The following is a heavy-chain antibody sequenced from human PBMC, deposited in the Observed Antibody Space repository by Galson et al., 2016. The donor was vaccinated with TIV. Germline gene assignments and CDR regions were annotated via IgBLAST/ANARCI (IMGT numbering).Heavy chain of an antibody. CDR2: INTRNGNP. Sequence: SVKVSCKASGYSLSSSAMNWVRQAPGQGLEWMGWINTRNGNPTYAQGFTGRFVFSLDASVSTAYLQINSLKPEDNAVYYCESSGDYSYYFYYMYGWAKGTTVTGSS. J-gene: IGHJ6*03. CDR1: GYSLSSSA. V-gene: IGHV7-4-1*02. CDR3: ESSGDYSYYFYYMYG. D-gene: IGHD4-17*01.